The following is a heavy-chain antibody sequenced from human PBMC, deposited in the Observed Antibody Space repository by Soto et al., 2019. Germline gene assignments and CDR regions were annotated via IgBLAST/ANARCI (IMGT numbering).Heavy chain of an antibody. V-gene: IGHV1-18*01. CDR1: GYSITGYV. CDR3: PGDWNGMDV. Sequence: ARVKGACKASGYSITGYVVSWVRQSPGQGREWMGWIGAYNGNINYAQKLQGRVTMTTDTSTSTDYMELRSLRSDDTAEYYCPGDWNGMDVWGQGTTVTVSS. J-gene: IGHJ6*02. CDR2: IGAYNGNI. D-gene: IGHD3-3*01.